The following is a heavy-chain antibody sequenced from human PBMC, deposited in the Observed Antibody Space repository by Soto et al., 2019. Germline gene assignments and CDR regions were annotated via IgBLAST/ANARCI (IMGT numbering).Heavy chain of an antibody. CDR1: GGTFSSYA. CDR3: ARDPDDYCDYGLGYY. D-gene: IGHD4-17*01. J-gene: IGHJ4*02. V-gene: IGHV1-69*01. CDR2: IIPIFGTA. Sequence: QVQLVQSGAEVKKPGSSVKVSCKASGGTFSSYAISWVRQAPGQGLEWMGGIIPIFGTANYAQKFQGRVTIAAAETTSTAYLELSSLRSEDTAVYYCARDPDDYCDYGLGYYLGQGTLVTVSS.